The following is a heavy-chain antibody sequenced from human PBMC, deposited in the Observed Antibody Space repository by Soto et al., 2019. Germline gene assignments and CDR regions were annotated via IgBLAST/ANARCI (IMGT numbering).Heavy chain of an antibody. CDR1: GNTLTGLP. V-gene: IGHV1-24*01. CDR3: AAGVTTFDY. CDR2: LDLEEGER. Sequence: GASVQVSCKVSGNTLTGLPMHWVRQAPGKGPEWMGSLDLEEGERIVAQRFQGRVTMTEDTSTDTAYMELSSLKSDDTAVYYCAAGVTTFDYWGQGTLVTVSS. J-gene: IGHJ4*02. D-gene: IGHD4-17*01.